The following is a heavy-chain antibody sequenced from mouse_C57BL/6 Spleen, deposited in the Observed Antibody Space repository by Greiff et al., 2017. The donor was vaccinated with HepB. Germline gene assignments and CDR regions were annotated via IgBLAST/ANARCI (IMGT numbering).Heavy chain of an antibody. CDR1: GYTFTDYE. CDR3: TRVGAVVVDY. D-gene: IGHD1-1*01. Sequence: VQLQQSGAELVRPGASVTLSCKASGYTFTDYEMHWVKQTPVHGLEWIGAIDPETGGTAYNQKFKGKAILTADKSSSTAYMELRSLTSEDSAVYYCTRVGAVVVDYRGQGTTLTVSS. CDR2: IDPETGGT. J-gene: IGHJ2*01. V-gene: IGHV1-15*01.